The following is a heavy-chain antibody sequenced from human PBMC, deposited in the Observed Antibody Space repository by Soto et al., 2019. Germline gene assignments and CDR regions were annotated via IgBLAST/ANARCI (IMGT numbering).Heavy chain of an antibody. D-gene: IGHD2-8*01. CDR1: RYTFTSYY. CDR2: INPSGGST. Sequence: ASVKVSCKASRYTFTSYYMHWVRQAPGQGLEWMGIINPSGGSTSYAQKFQGRVTMTRDTSTSTVYMELSSLRSEDTAVYYCARDRYCTNGVCYKFDYWGQGTLVTVSS. CDR3: ARDRYCTNGVCYKFDY. J-gene: IGHJ4*02. V-gene: IGHV1-46*01.